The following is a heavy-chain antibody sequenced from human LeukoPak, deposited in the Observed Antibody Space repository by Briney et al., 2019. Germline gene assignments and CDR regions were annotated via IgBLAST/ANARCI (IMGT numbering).Heavy chain of an antibody. V-gene: IGHV3-30-3*01. Sequence: GGSLRLSCAASGFTFSSYAMHWVRQAPGKGLEWVAVISYDGSNKYYADSVKGRFTISRDNSKNTLYLQMNSLRAEDTAVYYCARGGWWLPIRVNYYYYMDVWGKGTTVTVSS. CDR2: ISYDGSNK. CDR1: GFTFSSYA. J-gene: IGHJ6*03. D-gene: IGHD2-15*01. CDR3: ARGGWWLPIRVNYYYYMDV.